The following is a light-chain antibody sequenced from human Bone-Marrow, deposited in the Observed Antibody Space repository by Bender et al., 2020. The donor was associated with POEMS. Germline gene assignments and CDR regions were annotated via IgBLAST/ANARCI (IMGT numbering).Light chain of an antibody. CDR2: DVT. V-gene: IGLV2-14*03. CDR3: AVWDDSLNGWV. J-gene: IGLJ3*02. CDR1: SSDVGDSNY. Sequence: QSALTQPASVSGSPGQWITISCTGTSSDVGDSNYVSWYHHHPGIAPRLLIYDVTDRPSGVSNRFSGSRSGTSASLAISGLQSEDEADYYCAVWDDSLNGWVFGGGTKLTVL.